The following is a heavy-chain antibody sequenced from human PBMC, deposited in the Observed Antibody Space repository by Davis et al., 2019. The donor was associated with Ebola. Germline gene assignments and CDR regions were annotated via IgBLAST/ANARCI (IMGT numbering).Heavy chain of an antibody. J-gene: IGHJ4*02. CDR1: GGSFSGYY. CDR2: INHSGST. Sequence: PSETLSLTCAVYGGSFSGYYWSWIRQPPGKGLEWIGEINHSGSTNYNPSLKSRVTISVDTSKNQFSLKLSSVTAADTAVYYCARDPNALDYWGQGTLVTVSS. CDR3: ARDPNALDY. V-gene: IGHV4-34*01.